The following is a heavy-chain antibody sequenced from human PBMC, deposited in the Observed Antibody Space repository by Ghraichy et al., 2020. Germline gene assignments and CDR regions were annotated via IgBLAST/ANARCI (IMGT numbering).Heavy chain of an antibody. CDR3: ARGVGWGSYRPYGMDV. CDR1: GGSFSGYY. CDR2: INHSGST. J-gene: IGHJ6*02. V-gene: IGHV4-34*01. Sequence: SETLSLTCAVYGGSFSGYYWSWIRQPPGKGLEWIGEINHSGSTNYNPSLKSRVTISVDTSKNQFSLKLSSVTAADTAVYYCARGVGWGSYRPYGMDVWGQGTTVTVSS. D-gene: IGHD3-16*02.